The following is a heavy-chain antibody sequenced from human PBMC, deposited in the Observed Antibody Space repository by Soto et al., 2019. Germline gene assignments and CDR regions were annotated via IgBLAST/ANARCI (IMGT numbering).Heavy chain of an antibody. CDR2: ISSTGSNT. D-gene: IGHD3-10*01. J-gene: IGHJ6*02. Sequence: QVQLVESGGGLVKPGGSLRLSCAASGFTISDYYMSWVRQAPGKGLEWVSSISSTGSNTNHADSVKGRFRISRDNAANSLFLQMNSPRAEDTALYYCARQGGITLLRGIMNAMDVWGQGTTVTVSS. CDR1: GFTISDYY. CDR3: ARQGGITLLRGIMNAMDV. V-gene: IGHV3-11*05.